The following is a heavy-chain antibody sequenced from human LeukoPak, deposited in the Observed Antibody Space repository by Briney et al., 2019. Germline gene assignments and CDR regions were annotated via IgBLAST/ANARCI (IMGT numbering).Heavy chain of an antibody. D-gene: IGHD5-18*01. V-gene: IGHV1-24*01. CDR3: ATADTDPHPRDAFDI. Sequence: ASVKVSCKVTGYTLTELSMHWVRQAPGKGLEWMGGFDPGDGETIYAQKFQGRVTMTEDTSTDTAYMELSSLRSEDTAVYYCATADTDPHPRDAFDIWGQGTMVTVSS. CDR1: GYTLTELS. J-gene: IGHJ3*02. CDR2: FDPGDGET.